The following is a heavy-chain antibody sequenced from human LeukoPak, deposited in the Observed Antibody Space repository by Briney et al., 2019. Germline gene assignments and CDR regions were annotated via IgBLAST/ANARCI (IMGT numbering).Heavy chain of an antibody. CDR3: AKDRLGALYYYDSSGYYRLDY. V-gene: IGHV3-30*18. CDR2: ISYDGSNK. CDR1: GFTFNSYA. J-gene: IGHJ4*02. Sequence: PGGPLRLSCAASGFTFNSYAMSWVRQAPGKGLEWVAVISYDGSNKYYADSVKGRFTISRDNSKDTLYLQMNSLRAEDTAVYYCAKDRLGALYYYDSSGYYRLDYWGQGTLVTVSS. D-gene: IGHD3-22*01.